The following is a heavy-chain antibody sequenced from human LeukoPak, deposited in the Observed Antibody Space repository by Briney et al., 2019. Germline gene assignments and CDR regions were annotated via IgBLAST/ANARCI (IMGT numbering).Heavy chain of an antibody. J-gene: IGHJ4*02. CDR3: ARDKGTRSMDN. D-gene: IGHD1-14*01. CDR1: GLPFSSSG. Sequence: PGGSLRLSCAASGLPFSSSGMHWVRQAPGKGLEWVAMIWSDGSDKYFADSVEGRFTISRDNSRNTLYLQMDSLRVEDTAVYYCARDKGTRSMDNWGQGTLVTVSS. V-gene: IGHV3-33*01. CDR2: IWSDGSDK.